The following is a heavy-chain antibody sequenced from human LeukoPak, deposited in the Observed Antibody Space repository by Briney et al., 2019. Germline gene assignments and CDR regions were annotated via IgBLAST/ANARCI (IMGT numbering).Heavy chain of an antibody. V-gene: IGHV1-2*02. Sequence: ASVKVSCKASGYTFTDYSIHWVRQAPGQGLEWMGWINPNSGGTNYAQKFQGRVTMTRDTSISTAYMELSRLRSDDTAVYYCARPYHYYDSSGYYPNWFDPWGQGTLVTVSS. CDR2: INPNSGGT. D-gene: IGHD3-22*01. CDR3: ARPYHYYDSSGYYPNWFDP. CDR1: GYTFTDYS. J-gene: IGHJ5*02.